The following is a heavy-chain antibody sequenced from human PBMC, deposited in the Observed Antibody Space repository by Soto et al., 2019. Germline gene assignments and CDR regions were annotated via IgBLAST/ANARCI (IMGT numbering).Heavy chain of an antibody. D-gene: IGHD2-15*01. CDR1: GFTFNTYG. CDR2: ITYDGTNK. Sequence: QVQLVESGGGVVQPGRSLRLSCAASGFTFNTYGMHWVRQAPGKGLAWVAVITYDGTNKYYADSVKGRFTVSRDNSKNTLYLQMISLRAEDTAVYYCARDLTSGGSCLDYWGQGTLVTVSS. V-gene: IGHV3-30*03. CDR3: ARDLTSGGSCLDY. J-gene: IGHJ4*02.